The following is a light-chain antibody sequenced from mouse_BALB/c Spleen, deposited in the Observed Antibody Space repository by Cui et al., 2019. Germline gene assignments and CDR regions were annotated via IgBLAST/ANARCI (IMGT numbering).Light chain of an antibody. CDR1: QNVGTN. CDR3: QQYNSYPT. CDR2: SAS. J-gene: IGKJ1*01. Sequence: DIVMTQSPKFMSTSVGVRVSVTCKASQNVGTNVSWYQQKPGKSPKALIYSASYRYSGVPERFTGSGSGTDFTLTISNVQSEDLAEYFCQQYNSYPTFGGGTKLEIK. V-gene: IGKV6-15*01.